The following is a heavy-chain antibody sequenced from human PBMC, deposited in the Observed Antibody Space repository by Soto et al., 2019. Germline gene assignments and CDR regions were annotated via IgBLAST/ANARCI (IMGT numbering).Heavy chain of an antibody. Sequence: SVKVSCKAAGGTFSRYTFNWVRPAPGQGLEWMGGINPRFGATNYAPALQGRDTITADESTNGAYMELISLRSEDPAVYSWARGRGMYNSGRSEVDLWGQGTLVTVSS. V-gene: IGHV1-69*13. J-gene: IGHJ5*02. D-gene: IGHD6-19*01. CDR2: INPRFGAT. CDR1: GGTFSRYT. CDR3: ARGRGMYNSGRSEVDL.